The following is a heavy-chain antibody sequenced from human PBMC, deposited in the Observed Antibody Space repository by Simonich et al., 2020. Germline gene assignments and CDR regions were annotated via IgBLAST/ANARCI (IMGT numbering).Heavy chain of an antibody. CDR1: GFTVSSNY. Sequence: EVQLVESGGGLIQPGGSLRPSCPASGFTVSSNYMSWVRQAPGKGLGWVSVIYSGGSTNYADSVKGRFTISSDNSKNTLYLQINSLRAEDTAVYYCARWTATGYYFDYWGQGTLVTVSS. D-gene: IGHD1-1*01. CDR3: ARWTATGYYFDY. J-gene: IGHJ4*02. CDR2: IYSGGST. V-gene: IGHV3-53*01.